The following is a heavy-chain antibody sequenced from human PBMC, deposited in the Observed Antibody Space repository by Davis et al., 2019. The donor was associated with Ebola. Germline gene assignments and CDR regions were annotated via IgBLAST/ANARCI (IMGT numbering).Heavy chain of an antibody. CDR2: INPNSGGT. D-gene: IGHD6-6*01. CDR3: ARDKAARPYYYYYMDV. J-gene: IGHJ6*03. V-gene: IGHV1-2*02. Sequence: ASVKVSCKASGYTFTGYYMHWVRQAPGQGLEWMGWINPNSGGTSYAQKFQGRVTMTRDTSISTAYMELSRLRSDDTAVYYCARDKAARPYYYYYMDVWGKGTTVTVSS. CDR1: GYTFTGYY.